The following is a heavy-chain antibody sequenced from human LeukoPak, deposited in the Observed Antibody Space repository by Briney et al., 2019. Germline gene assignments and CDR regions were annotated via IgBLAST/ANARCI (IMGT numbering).Heavy chain of an antibody. Sequence: GGSLRLSCTAAGFTFNNYAMSWVRQAPGKGLEWVSHISDSGGKTYYADSVKGRFAISRDNSKSTLYLQMNSLRAEDTAVYYCARVTDGGWQWPPTGYWGQGTLVTVSS. CDR1: GFTFNNYA. CDR2: ISDSGGKT. V-gene: IGHV3-23*01. CDR3: ARVTDGGWQWPPTGY. J-gene: IGHJ4*02. D-gene: IGHD6-19*01.